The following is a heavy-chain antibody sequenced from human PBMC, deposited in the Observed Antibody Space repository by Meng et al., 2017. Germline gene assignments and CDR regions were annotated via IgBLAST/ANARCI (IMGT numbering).Heavy chain of an antibody. CDR1: GVTFSSYA. J-gene: IGHJ4*02. V-gene: IGHV3-23*04. CDR3: AKGVRGYSYGLHSTDY. Sequence: EVQRGESGGGLVQPGGSLRLSCAASGVTFSSYAMSWVRQAPGKGLEWVSAISGSGGSTYYADSVKGRFTISRDNSKNTLYLQMNSLRAEDTAVYYCAKGVRGYSYGLHSTDYWGQGTLVTVSS. D-gene: IGHD5-18*01. CDR2: ISGSGGST.